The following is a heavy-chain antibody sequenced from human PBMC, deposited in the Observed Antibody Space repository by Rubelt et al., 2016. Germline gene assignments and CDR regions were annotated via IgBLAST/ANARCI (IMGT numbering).Heavy chain of an antibody. CDR3: ARHPGDIVVVPAAHFDY. J-gene: IGHJ4*02. Sequence: GKGLEWVSVISGSGGTTYYADSVKGRFTISRDNSKNTLYLQMNSLRAEDTAVYYCARHPGDIVVVPAAHFDYWGQGTLVTVSS. V-gene: IGHV3-23*01. CDR2: ISGSGGTT. D-gene: IGHD2-2*01.